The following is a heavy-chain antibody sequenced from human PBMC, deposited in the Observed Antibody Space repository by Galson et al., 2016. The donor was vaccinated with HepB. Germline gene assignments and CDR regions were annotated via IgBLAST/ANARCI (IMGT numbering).Heavy chain of an antibody. CDR2: IFYAGIT. D-gene: IGHD2-15*01. CDR1: GGSMSPYF. CDR3: ARNPNCGGGSCYSAGPYYYYMDV. J-gene: IGHJ6*03. V-gene: IGHV4-59*01. Sequence: ETLSPTCTVSGGSMSPYFWSWVRQPPGQGLEWIGYIFYAGITNYNPSFKSRVTISVDTSTTTLNLNLYSVTAAVTAVYYCARNPNCGGGSCYSAGPYYYYMDVWGKGATVTVSS.